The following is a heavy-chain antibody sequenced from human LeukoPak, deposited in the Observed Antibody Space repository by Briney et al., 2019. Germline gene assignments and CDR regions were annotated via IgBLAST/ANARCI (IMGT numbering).Heavy chain of an antibody. V-gene: IGHV4-34*01. CDR3: ARHGFGIYSYGSNWFDP. D-gene: IGHD5-18*01. Sequence: SETLSLTCAVYGGSFSGYYWSWIRQPPGKGLEWIGEINHSGSTNYNPSLKSRVMISIDTSKNQFSLKLRSVTAADTAVYYCARHGFGIYSYGSNWFDPWGQGTLVTVSS. CDR2: INHSGST. J-gene: IGHJ5*02. CDR1: GGSFSGYY.